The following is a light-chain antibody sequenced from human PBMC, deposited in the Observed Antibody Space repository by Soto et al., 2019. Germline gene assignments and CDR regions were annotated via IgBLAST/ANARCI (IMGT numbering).Light chain of an antibody. V-gene: IGKV1-12*01. CDR3: QQGYSFPVT. Sequence: DIRITPSPSSVSASVGDRVSITFRASQDIGDWLAWYQQKPGKAPKLPVYAASSLQSGVPSRFSGSGSGTDFTLTIGSLKHEDFATYYCQQGYSFPVTFGGGTKVDI. J-gene: IGKJ4*01. CDR1: QDIGDW. CDR2: AAS.